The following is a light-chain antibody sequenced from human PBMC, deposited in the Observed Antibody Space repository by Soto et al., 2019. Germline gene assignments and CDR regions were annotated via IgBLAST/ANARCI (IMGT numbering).Light chain of an antibody. Sequence: EIVLTQSPATLSVSPGERATLSCRASQSVSSNLAWYQQKPGQAPRLLIYGAPNRATGIPARFSGSGSGTEFTLTISSLQSEDFAVYYCQQYNNWPWTFGQGTKVEIK. J-gene: IGKJ1*01. CDR3: QQYNNWPWT. CDR1: QSVSSN. CDR2: GAP. V-gene: IGKV3-15*01.